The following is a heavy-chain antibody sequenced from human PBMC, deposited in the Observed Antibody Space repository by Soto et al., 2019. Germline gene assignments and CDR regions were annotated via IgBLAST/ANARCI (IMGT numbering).Heavy chain of an antibody. CDR3: VKMKYDRGWYDY. CDR2: ISSNGGST. V-gene: IGHV3-64D*06. CDR1: GFTFSSYA. Sequence: PGGSLRLSCSASGFTFSSYAMHWVRQAPGKGLEYVSAISSNGGSTYYADSVKGRFTISRDNSKNTLYLKMSSLRPEDTAVSYFVKMKYDRGWYDYWGQGTLVTVSS. D-gene: IGHD6-19*01. J-gene: IGHJ4*02.